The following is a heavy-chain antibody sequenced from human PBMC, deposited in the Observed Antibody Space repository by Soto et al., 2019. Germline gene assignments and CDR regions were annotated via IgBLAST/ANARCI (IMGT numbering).Heavy chain of an antibody. Sequence: ASVKVSCKASGYTFTGYYIHWVRQAPGQGPEWMGWINPNSGDTDYAQKFQGGVTMTRDTSISTAYMELSRLRSDHTAVYYCARVPLMYLYDSGDYYGPDAFDTWGQGTMVTVSS. CDR3: ARVPLMYLYDSGDYYGPDAFDT. J-gene: IGHJ3*02. CDR1: GYTFTGYY. V-gene: IGHV1-2*02. CDR2: INPNSGDT. D-gene: IGHD3-22*01.